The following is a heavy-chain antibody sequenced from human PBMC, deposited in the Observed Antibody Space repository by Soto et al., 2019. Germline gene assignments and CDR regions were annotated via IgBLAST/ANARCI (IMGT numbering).Heavy chain of an antibody. V-gene: IGHV3-33*01. CDR2: IWYDGSNK. J-gene: IGHJ4*02. Sequence: QVQLVESGGGVVQPGTSLRLSCAASGFTFSSNAMHWVRQAPGKGLEWVAVIWYDGSNKYYGDSVKGRFTISRDNSKNTLYLQMNSLRVEDTAVYYCARAHSGSWAYFEDWGQGTRVTVSS. D-gene: IGHD6-13*01. CDR3: ARAHSGSWAYFED. CDR1: GFTFSSNA.